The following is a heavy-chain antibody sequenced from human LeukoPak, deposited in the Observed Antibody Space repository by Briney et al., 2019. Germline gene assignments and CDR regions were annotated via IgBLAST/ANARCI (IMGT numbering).Heavy chain of an antibody. Sequence: SDTLSLTCTVSGGSINNYYWSWIRQPPGKGLELIGYIYYSGSTNYNPSLKSRVTISVDTSKNQFSLNLSSVTAADTAVYYCARGRGTTTVTTYYFDYWGQGTLVTVSS. CDR1: GGSINNYY. CDR2: IYYSGST. J-gene: IGHJ4*02. CDR3: ARGRGTTTVTTYYFDY. D-gene: IGHD4-17*01. V-gene: IGHV4-59*08.